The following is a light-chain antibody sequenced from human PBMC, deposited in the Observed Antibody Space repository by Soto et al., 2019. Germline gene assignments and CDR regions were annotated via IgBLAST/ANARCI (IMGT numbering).Light chain of an antibody. CDR3: LQDYNSPWT. CDR1: QGIRND. J-gene: IGKJ1*01. CDR2: AAP. V-gene: IGKV1-6*01. Sequence: AIQMTQSPSSLSASVGDRVTITCRASQGIRNDLGWYQQKPGKAPKLLIYAAPSLQSGVPSRFSSSGSGTDFTITISSLQPEDFATYYCLQDYNSPWTFGQGTKVEIK.